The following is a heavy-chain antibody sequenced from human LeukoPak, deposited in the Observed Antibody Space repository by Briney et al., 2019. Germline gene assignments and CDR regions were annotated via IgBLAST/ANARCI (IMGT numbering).Heavy chain of an antibody. V-gene: IGHV4-59*01. CDR3: GGRGRSSGGARGEEAYYLYY. Sequence: SETLSLTCTASGASISSYYWSWIRQPPGKGLEWIAYIYYSGSTNYNPSLKSRVTISIETAKNKISLILSSVTAADTAGSYCGGRGRSSGGARGEEAYYLYYWGQGTLVTVSS. J-gene: IGHJ4*02. CDR2: IYYSGST. CDR1: GASISSYY. D-gene: IGHD3-10*01.